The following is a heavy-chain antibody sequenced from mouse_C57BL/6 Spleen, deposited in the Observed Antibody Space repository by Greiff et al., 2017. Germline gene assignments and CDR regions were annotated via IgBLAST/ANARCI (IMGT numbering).Heavy chain of an antibody. D-gene: IGHD1-1*01. V-gene: IGHV1-15*01. J-gene: IGHJ2*01. CDR1: GYTFTDYE. Sequence: QVHVKQSGAELVRPGASVTLSCKASGYTFTDYEMHWVKQTPVHGLEWIGAIDPETGGTAYNQKFKGKAILTADKSSSTAYMELRSLTSEDSAVYYCTSPTGYWGQGTTLTVSS. CDR3: TSPTGY. CDR2: IDPETGGT.